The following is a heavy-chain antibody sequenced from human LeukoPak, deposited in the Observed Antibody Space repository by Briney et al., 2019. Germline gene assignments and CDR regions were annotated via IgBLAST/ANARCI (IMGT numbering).Heavy chain of an antibody. Sequence: SETLSLTCAVYGGSFSGYYWSWIRQHPGKGLEWIGYIYYSGSTYYNPSLKSRVTISVDTSKNQFSLKLSSVTAADTAVYYCARGGALGPNYYYGMDVWGQGTTVTVSS. CDR3: ARGGALGPNYYYGMDV. J-gene: IGHJ6*02. V-gene: IGHV4-31*11. CDR1: GGSFSGYY. CDR2: IYYSGST. D-gene: IGHD3-16*01.